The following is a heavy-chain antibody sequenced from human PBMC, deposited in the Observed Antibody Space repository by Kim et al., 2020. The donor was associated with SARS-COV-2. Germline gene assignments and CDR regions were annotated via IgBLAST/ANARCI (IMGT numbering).Heavy chain of an antibody. J-gene: IGHJ4*02. CDR2: INPNSGGT. Sequence: ASVKVSCKASGYTFTGYYMHWVRQAPGQGLEWMGRINPNSGGTNYAQKFQGRVTMTRDTSISTAYMELSRLRSDDTAVYYCARDRVLGQGVIAPDYWGQGTLVTVSS. CDR3: ARDRVLGQGVIAPDY. D-gene: IGHD3-16*02. V-gene: IGHV1-2*06. CDR1: GYTFTGYY.